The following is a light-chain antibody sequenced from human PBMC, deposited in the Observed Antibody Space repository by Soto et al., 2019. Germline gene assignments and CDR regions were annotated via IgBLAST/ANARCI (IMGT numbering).Light chain of an antibody. V-gene: IGKV3-15*01. CDR3: QQYNNWPPFT. Sequence: EIVMTQSPATLSVSPGERATLSCRASQSVSSNLAWYQQKPGQAPRILIYGASTRATGIPARFSGSGSGTEFTLTISSLQSEDFAVYYCQQYNNWPPFTFRPGTKVDIK. CDR2: GAS. CDR1: QSVSSN. J-gene: IGKJ3*01.